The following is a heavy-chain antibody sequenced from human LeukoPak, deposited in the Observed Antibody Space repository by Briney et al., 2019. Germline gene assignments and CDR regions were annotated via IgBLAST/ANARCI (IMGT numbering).Heavy chain of an antibody. CDR3: ARGPSSGWFLSQFDY. CDR2: INPNSGGT. J-gene: IGHJ4*02. D-gene: IGHD6-19*01. V-gene: IGHV1-2*02. CDR1: GYTSTGYY. Sequence: ASVKVSCKASGYTSTGYYMHWVRQAPGQGLEWMGWINPNSGGTDYAQRFHGRVTMTRDTSISTAYMELSRLRSDDTAVYYCARGPSSGWFLSQFDYWGQGTLVTVSS.